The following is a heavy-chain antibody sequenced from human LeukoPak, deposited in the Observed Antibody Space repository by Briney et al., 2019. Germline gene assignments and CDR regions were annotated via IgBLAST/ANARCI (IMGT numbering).Heavy chain of an antibody. CDR1: GYTFTSYG. CDR3: ARVQVVRGVIITWMDV. V-gene: IGHV1-18*01. CDR2: ISAYNGNT. J-gene: IGHJ6*02. Sequence: ASVKVSCKASGYTFTSYGISWVRQAPGQGLEWMGWISAYNGNTNYAQKLQGRVTMTTDTSTSTAYMELRSLRSDDTAVYYCARVQVVRGVIITWMDVWGQGTTVTVSS. D-gene: IGHD3-10*01.